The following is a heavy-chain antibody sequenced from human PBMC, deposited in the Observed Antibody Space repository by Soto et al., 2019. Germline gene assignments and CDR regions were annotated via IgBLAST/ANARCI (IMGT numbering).Heavy chain of an antibody. CDR1: GFTFSSYA. Sequence: GGSLRLSCAASGFTFSSYAMHWVRQAPGKGLEWVAVISYDGSNKYYADSVKGRFTISRDNSKNTLYLQMNSLRAEDTAVYYCARELGPYYYDSSGYSGQHWGQGTLVTVSS. CDR3: ARELGPYYYDSSGYSGQH. CDR2: ISYDGSNK. D-gene: IGHD3-22*01. J-gene: IGHJ1*01. V-gene: IGHV3-30-3*01.